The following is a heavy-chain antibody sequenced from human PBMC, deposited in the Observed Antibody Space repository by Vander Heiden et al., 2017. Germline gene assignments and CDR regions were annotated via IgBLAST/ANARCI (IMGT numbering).Heavy chain of an antibody. D-gene: IGHD3-16*01. Sequence: EVQLVESGGGVLQAGRSLRLSCEASRFPFDDYAIHWVLQGPGKGVEWIECINWNSHQIGYADSVKGRFTISRDNAKNSLYLQMNSLRAEDTALYYCAKEKRVSSYGYFYFDYWGQGALVTVSS. CDR2: INWNSHQI. V-gene: IGHV3-9*01. J-gene: IGHJ4*02. CDR1: RFPFDDYA. CDR3: AKEKRVSSYGYFYFDY.